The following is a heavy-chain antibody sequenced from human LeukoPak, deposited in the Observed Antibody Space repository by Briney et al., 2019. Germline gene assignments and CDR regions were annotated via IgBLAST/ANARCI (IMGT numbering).Heavy chain of an antibody. D-gene: IGHD3-3*01. Sequence: QPGGSLRLSCAASGFTFSSYGMHWVRQAPGKGLEWVAVISYDGSNKYYADSVKGRFTISRYNSKNTLYLQMNSLRAEDTAVYYCARRFSGYYNFGIDYWGQGTLVTVSS. V-gene: IGHV3-30*03. CDR3: ARRFSGYYNFGIDY. CDR2: ISYDGSNK. CDR1: GFTFSSYG. J-gene: IGHJ4*02.